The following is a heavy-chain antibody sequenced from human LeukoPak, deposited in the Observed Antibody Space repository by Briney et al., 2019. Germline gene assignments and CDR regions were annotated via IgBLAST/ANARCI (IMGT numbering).Heavy chain of an antibody. CDR1: GASVNDYF. CDR2: VHHTFSS. J-gene: IGHJ4*02. V-gene: IGHV4-59*02. D-gene: IGHD4-11*01. Sequence: SETLSLTCTASGASVNDYFWXWXRQPPGXGPXWIGNVHHTFSSNFSPSLKSRVTISMDTSKSQVSLRLSSVTAADTAVYYCAYYSVLGRTFDYWGQGTLVTVSS. CDR3: AYYSVLGRTFDY.